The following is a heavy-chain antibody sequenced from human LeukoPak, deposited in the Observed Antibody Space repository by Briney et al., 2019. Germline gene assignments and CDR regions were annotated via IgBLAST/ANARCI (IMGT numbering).Heavy chain of an antibody. Sequence: GGSLRLSCAASGFTFSSYATSWVRQAPGKGLEWVSAISGSGGSTYYADSVKGRFTISRDNSKNTLYLQMNSLRAEDTAVYYCAKVVEMATIFDYYYYMDVWGKGTTVTVS. CDR3: AKVVEMATIFDYYYYMDV. D-gene: IGHD5-24*01. CDR2: ISGSGGST. CDR1: GFTFSSYA. J-gene: IGHJ6*03. V-gene: IGHV3-23*01.